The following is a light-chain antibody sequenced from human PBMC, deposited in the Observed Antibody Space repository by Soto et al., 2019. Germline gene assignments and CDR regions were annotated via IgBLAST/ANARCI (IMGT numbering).Light chain of an antibody. CDR1: QTISSW. CDR3: LQTYSIPRT. J-gene: IGKJ4*01. V-gene: IGKV1-5*03. CDR2: KAS. Sequence: DIQMTQSPSTLSGSVGYRFTITCRASQTISSWLAWYQQKPGKAPKLLIYKASTLKSGVPSRFSGSGSGTEFTLTISSLQPEDFATYYCLQTYSIPRTFGGGTKVDIK.